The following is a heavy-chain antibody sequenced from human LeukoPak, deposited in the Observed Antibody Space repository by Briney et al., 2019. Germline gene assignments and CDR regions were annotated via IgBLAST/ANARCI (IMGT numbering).Heavy chain of an antibody. J-gene: IGHJ4*02. D-gene: IGHD3-22*01. V-gene: IGHV3-30*18. Sequence: GGSLRLSCAASGFTFSSYGMHWVRQAPGKGLEWVAVISYDGSNKYYADSVKGRFTISRDNSENTLYLQMNSLRAEDTAVYYCAKDAELSYYYDSSGYYFDYWGQGTLVTVSS. CDR2: ISYDGSNK. CDR3: AKDAELSYYYDSSGYYFDY. CDR1: GFTFSSYG.